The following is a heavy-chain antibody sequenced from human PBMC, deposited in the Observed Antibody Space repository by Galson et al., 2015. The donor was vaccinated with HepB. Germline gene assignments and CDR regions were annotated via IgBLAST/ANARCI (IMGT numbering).Heavy chain of an antibody. D-gene: IGHD3-10*01. CDR3: ARVWVAMVRGVVYYYGMDV. CDR1: GDSVSSNSAA. CDR2: TYYRSKWYN. Sequence: CAISGDSVSSNSAAWNWIRQSPSRGLEWLGRTYYRSKWYNDCAVSVKSRITINPDTSKNQFSLQLNSVTPEDTAVYYCARVWVAMVRGVVYYYGMDVWGQGTTVTVSS. J-gene: IGHJ6*02. V-gene: IGHV6-1*01.